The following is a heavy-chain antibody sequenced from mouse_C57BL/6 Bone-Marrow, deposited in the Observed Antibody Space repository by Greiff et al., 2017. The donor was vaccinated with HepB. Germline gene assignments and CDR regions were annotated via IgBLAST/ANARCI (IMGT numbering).Heavy chain of an antibody. CDR2: IYPNSGST. V-gene: IGHV1-64*01. J-gene: IGHJ3*01. D-gene: IGHD1-1*01. CDR1: GYTFTSYW. Sequence: VQLQQPGAELVKPGASVKLSCKASGYTFTSYWMHWVKQRPGQGLEWIGMIYPNSGSTNYNEKFKSKATLTVDKSSSTAYMQLSSLTSEDSAVYYCAREKNTTGGAKGAVAYWGQGTLVTVSA. CDR3: AREKNTTGGAKGAVAY.